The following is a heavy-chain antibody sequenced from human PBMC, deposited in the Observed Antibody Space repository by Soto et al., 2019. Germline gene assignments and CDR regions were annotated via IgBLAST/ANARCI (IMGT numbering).Heavy chain of an antibody. D-gene: IGHD3-22*01. CDR1: GDSVSSNSAA. J-gene: IGHJ4*02. CDR3: AREVGYYDSSGDFDY. CDR2: TYYRSKWYN. V-gene: IGHV6-1*01. Sequence: SQTLSLTCAISGDSVSSNSAAWNWIRQSPSRGLEWLGRTYYRSKWYNDYAVSVKSRITINPDASKNQFSLQLNSVTPEDTAVYYCAREVGYYDSSGDFDYWGQGTLVTVSS.